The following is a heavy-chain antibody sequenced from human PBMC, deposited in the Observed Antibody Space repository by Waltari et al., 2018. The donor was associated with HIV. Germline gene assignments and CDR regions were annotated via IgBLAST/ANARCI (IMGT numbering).Heavy chain of an antibody. CDR1: GASISSSSSY. D-gene: IGHD3-3*01. V-gene: IGHV4-39*01. J-gene: IGHJ4*02. CDR2: IYYSGGT. Sequence: QLQLQESGPGLVKPSETLSLNCSVSGASISSSSSYWGWIRQPPGKGLEWIGHIYYSGGTYSNPSLKSRLTVSLDTSKSQVSLRLRSVTAADTAVYYCARRRVFSYDFDYWGQGNLVIVSS. CDR3: ARRRVFSYDFDY.